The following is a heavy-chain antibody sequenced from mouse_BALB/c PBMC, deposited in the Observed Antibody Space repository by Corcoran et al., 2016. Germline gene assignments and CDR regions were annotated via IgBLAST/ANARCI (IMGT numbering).Heavy chain of an antibody. D-gene: IGHD2-4*01. CDR3: AIYYDYAMDY. CDR1: GYTFTNYG. V-gene: IGHV9-3-1*01. J-gene: IGHJ4*01. CDR2: INTYTGEP. Sequence: QIQLVQSGPELKKPGETVKISCKASGYTFTNYGMNWVKQAPGKGLKWMGWINTYTGEPTYADAFKGRFAFSLETSASTAYLQINNLKNEDTATYFCAIYYDYAMDYWGQGTSVTVSS.